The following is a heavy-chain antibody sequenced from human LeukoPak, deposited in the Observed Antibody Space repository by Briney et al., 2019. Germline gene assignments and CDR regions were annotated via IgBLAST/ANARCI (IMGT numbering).Heavy chain of an antibody. J-gene: IGHJ4*02. CDR2: INDNGGRT. V-gene: IGHV3-64D*09. CDR3: VKDVGGSYAFDY. Sequence: PGGSLRLSCSASGFTFSRYAMHWVRQAPGKGLEYVSGINDNGGRTHYGDSVKGRFSISRDNSKNTLHLQMSTRRAEDTALYYCVKDVGGSYAFDYWGQGILVTVAS. D-gene: IGHD1-26*01. CDR1: GFTFSRYA.